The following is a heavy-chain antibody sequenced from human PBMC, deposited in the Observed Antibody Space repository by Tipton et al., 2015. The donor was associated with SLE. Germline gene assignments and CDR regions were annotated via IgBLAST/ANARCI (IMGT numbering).Heavy chain of an antibody. J-gene: IGHJ4*02. D-gene: IGHD6-19*01. CDR2: INHSGST. CDR3: ASQGQWRSHPFDY. V-gene: IGHV4-39*07. Sequence: TLSLTCIVSGGSISSNSYYWGWIRQPPGKGLEWIGEINHSGSTNYNPSLKSRVTISVDTSKNQFSLKLSSVTAADTAVYYCASQGQWRSHPFDYWGQGTLVTVSS. CDR1: GGSISSNSYY.